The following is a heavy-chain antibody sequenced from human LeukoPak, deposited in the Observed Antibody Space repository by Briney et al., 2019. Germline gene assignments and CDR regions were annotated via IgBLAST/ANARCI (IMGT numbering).Heavy chain of an antibody. CDR1: GYTLTELS. V-gene: IGHV1-24*01. CDR3: ATDLPTSYDFWSGAGGV. J-gene: IGHJ6*04. D-gene: IGHD3-3*01. Sequence: ASVKVSCKVSGYTLTELSMHWVRQAPGKGLEWMGGFDPEDGETIYAQKFQGRVTMTEDTSTDTAYRELSSLRSEDTAVYYCATDLPTSYDFWSGAGGVWGKGTTVTVSS. CDR2: FDPEDGET.